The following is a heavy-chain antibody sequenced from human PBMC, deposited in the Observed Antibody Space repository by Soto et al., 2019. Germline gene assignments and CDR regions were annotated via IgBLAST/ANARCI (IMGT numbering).Heavy chain of an antibody. CDR3: ARSVRLGDLSFRY. CDR2: MYFGGSF. D-gene: IGHD3-16*01. V-gene: IGHV4-59*02. Sequence: SETLSLTCTVSGASVSSVYWSWIRQSPGKGLEWIGFMYFGGSFNYNPSLTSRATISVDTSKNQFSLKMTSVTVADTAVYYCARSVRLGDLSFRYWSQGTLVTVSS. CDR1: GASVSSVY. J-gene: IGHJ4*02.